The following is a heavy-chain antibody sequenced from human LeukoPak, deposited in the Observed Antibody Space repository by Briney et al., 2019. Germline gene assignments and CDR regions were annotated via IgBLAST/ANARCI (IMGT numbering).Heavy chain of an antibody. CDR2: ISAYNGNT. CDR3: ARRTTYYDILTGYYTDWFDP. J-gene: IGHJ5*02. CDR1: GYTFTSYG. Sequence: EASVKVSCKASGYTFTSYGISWVRQAPGQGLEWMGWISAYNGNTNYAQKLQGRVTMTTDTSTSTAYTELRSLRSDDTAVYYCARRTTYYDILTGYYTDWFDPWGQGTLVTVSS. V-gene: IGHV1-18*01. D-gene: IGHD3-9*01.